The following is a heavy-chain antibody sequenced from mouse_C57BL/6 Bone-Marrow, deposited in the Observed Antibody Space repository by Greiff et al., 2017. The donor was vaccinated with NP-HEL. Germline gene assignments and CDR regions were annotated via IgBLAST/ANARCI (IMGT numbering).Heavy chain of an antibody. CDR2: IYPGDGDT. D-gene: IGHD2-5*01. CDR1: GYAFSSSW. J-gene: IGHJ4*01. V-gene: IGHV1-82*01. Sequence: QVQLQQSGPELVKPGASVKISCKASGYAFSSSWMNWVKQRPGKGLEWIGRIYPGDGDTNYNGKFKGKATLTADKSSSTAYMQLSSLTSEDSAVYFCARRTYYSNYSAMDYWGQGTSGTVSS. CDR3: ARRTYYSNYSAMDY.